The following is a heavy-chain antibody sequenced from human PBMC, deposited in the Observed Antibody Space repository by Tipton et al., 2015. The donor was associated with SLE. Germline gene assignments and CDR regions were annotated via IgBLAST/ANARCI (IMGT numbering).Heavy chain of an antibody. D-gene: IGHD3-10*01. V-gene: IGHV4-34*01. CDR2: INHSGST. J-gene: IGHJ6*02. Sequence: GLVKPSETLSLTCAVYGGSFSGYYWSWIRQPPGKGLEWIGEINHSGSTNYNPSLKSRVTISVDTSKNQFSLKLSSVTAADTAVYYCARDFGGMDVWGQGTTVTVSS. CDR1: GGSFSGYY. CDR3: ARDFGGMDV.